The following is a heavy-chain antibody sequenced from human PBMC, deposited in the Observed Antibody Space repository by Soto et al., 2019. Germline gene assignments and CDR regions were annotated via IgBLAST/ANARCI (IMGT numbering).Heavy chain of an antibody. Sequence: ASVKVSCKASGGTFSSYAISWVRQAPGQGLEWMGGIIPIFGTANYAQKFQGRVTITADKSTSTAYMELSSLRSEDTAVYYCARGTEMATISLTHCDYCGQGTLVTVSS. V-gene: IGHV1-69*06. CDR2: IIPIFGTA. J-gene: IGHJ4*02. CDR3: ARGTEMATISLTHCDY. D-gene: IGHD5-12*01. CDR1: GGTFSSYA.